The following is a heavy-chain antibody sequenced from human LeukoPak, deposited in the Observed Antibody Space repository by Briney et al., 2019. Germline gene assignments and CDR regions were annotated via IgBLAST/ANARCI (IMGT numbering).Heavy chain of an antibody. CDR2: IYYSGST. Sequence: SQTLSLTCTVSGGSISSSSYYWGWIRQPPGKGLEWIGSIYYSGSTYYNPSLKSRVTISVDTSKNQFSLKLSSVTAADTAVYYCARQNRGYGDYWGQGTLVTVSS. J-gene: IGHJ4*02. CDR1: GGSISSSSYY. D-gene: IGHD6-25*01. V-gene: IGHV4-39*01. CDR3: ARQNRGYGDY.